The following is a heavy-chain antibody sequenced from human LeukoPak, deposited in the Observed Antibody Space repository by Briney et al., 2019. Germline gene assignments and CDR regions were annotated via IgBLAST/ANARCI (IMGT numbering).Heavy chain of an antibody. CDR1: GFTFSSYL. CDR3: ARGSSFGY. Sequence: GGSLRLSCAASGFTFSSYLMHWVRQAPGKGLVWVSRINSDGSDTGYADSVKGRFTISRNNAKNTLHLQMNSLRAEDTAVYYCARGSSFGYWGQGTLVTVSS. J-gene: IGHJ4*02. D-gene: IGHD3-10*01. CDR2: INSDGSDT. V-gene: IGHV3-74*01.